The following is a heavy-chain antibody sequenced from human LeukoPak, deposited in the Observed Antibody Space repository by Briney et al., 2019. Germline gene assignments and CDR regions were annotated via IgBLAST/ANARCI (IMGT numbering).Heavy chain of an antibody. CDR2: MKPSSGRT. CDR1: GYTFTQFY. J-gene: IGHJ5*02. V-gene: IGHV1-46*01. D-gene: IGHD6-19*01. CDR3: ARDLGQAGGSGWPRYNWLDP. Sequence: ASVTVSFKASGYTFTQFYINWLRQAPGERLERMGIMKPSSGRTSYSQKFQGRVTMTRDTSTNTVYMQLSGLRSADTAVYYCARDLGQAGGSGWPRYNWLDPWGQGTLVTVSS.